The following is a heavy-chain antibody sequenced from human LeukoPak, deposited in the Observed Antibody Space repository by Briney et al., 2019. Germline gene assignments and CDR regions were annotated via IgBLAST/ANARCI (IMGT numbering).Heavy chain of an antibody. CDR3: AKDQWNDYGGAVRWFDP. CDR2: ISGSGGST. Sequence: QPGGSLRLSCAASGFTFSSYAMSWVRQAPGKGLEWVSAISGSGGSTYYADSVKGRFTISRDNSKNTLYLQMNSLRAEDTAVYYCAKDQWNDYGGAVRWFDPWGQGTLVTVSS. J-gene: IGHJ5*02. CDR1: GFTFSSYA. D-gene: IGHD4/OR15-4a*01. V-gene: IGHV3-23*01.